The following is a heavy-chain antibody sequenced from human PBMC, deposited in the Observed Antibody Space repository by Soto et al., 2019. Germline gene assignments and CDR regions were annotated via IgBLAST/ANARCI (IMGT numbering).Heavy chain of an antibody. CDR2: INHSGIT. Sequence: PSETLSLTCAVYGGSFSGYYWSWIRQPPGKGLEWIGEINHSGITNYNPSLKSRVTISVDTSKNQFYLKLSSVTAADAAVYYCARAEGNYDFWSGYYSNYYYGIDVWGQGTTVTVSS. V-gene: IGHV4-34*01. CDR1: GGSFSGYY. J-gene: IGHJ6*02. D-gene: IGHD3-3*01. CDR3: ARAEGNYDFWSGYYSNYYYGIDV.